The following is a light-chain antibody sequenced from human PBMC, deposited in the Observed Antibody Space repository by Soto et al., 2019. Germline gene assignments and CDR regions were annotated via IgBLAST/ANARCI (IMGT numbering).Light chain of an antibody. CDR2: EVS. Sequence: QSALTQPASVSGSPGQSITISCTGTSSDVGGYKYVSWYQQHPDKAPKLMIYEVSYRPSGVSNRFSGSKSGNTASLTISGLQAEDESDYYCSSYTTSSTVVFGGGTKLTVL. J-gene: IGLJ2*01. V-gene: IGLV2-14*01. CDR3: SSYTTSSTVV. CDR1: SSDVGGYKY.